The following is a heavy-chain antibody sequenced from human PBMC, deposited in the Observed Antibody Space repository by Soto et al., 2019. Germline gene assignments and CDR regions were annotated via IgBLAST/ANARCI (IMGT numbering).Heavy chain of an antibody. Sequence: GALRLSCTASGFTFSEYAMSWVRQAPGKGLEWVSAIGGDGSKPEYADSVRGRFTVSRDNSQNTLYLQMGSLRAEDAAIYYCAKDSGSYYLSYFDYWGQGTLVTVSS. D-gene: IGHD1-26*01. V-gene: IGHV3-23*01. J-gene: IGHJ4*02. CDR3: AKDSGSYYLSYFDY. CDR1: GFTFSEYA. CDR2: IGGDGSKP.